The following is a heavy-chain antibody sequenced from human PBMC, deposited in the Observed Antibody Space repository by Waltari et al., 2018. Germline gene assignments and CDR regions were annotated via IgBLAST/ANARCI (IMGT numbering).Heavy chain of an antibody. J-gene: IGHJ4*02. Sequence: QVQLQQWGAGLLKPSETLSLTCAVYGGSFSGYYWSWIRQPPGKGLEWIGEINHSGSTNNNPSLKSRVTISVDTSKNQFSLKLSSVTAADTAVYYCARGRTAAAGLPFDYWGQGTLVTVSS. CDR2: INHSGST. D-gene: IGHD6-13*01. V-gene: IGHV4-34*01. CDR3: ARGRTAAAGLPFDY. CDR1: GGSFSGYY.